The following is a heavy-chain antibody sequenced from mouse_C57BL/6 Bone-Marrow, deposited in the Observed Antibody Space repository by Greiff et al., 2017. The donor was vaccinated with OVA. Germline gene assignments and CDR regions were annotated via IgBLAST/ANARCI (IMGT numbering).Heavy chain of an antibody. CDR1: GYTFTDYY. Sequence: VQLQQSGAELVRPGASVKLSCKASGYTFTDYYINWVKQRPGQGLEWIARIYPGSGNTYYNEKFKGKATLTAEKSSSTAYMQLSGLTSEDYNVYFCAKARDWGQGTLVTVSA. V-gene: IGHV1-76*01. J-gene: IGHJ3*01. CDR3: AKARD. CDR2: IYPGSGNT.